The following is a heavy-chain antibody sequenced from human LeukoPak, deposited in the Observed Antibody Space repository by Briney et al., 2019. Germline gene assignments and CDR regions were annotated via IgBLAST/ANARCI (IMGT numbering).Heavy chain of an antibody. CDR1: GFTFSSYT. CDR2: ISSTRSHI. CDR3: ARASSGSYSPFDY. Sequence: PGGSLRLSCAASGFTFSSYTMNWVRQAPGKGLQWVSSISSTRSHIYYADSVKGRFTISRDNAENSLYLQMDSLRAEDTAVYYCARASSGSYSPFDYWGQGTLVPVSS. D-gene: IGHD3-10*01. V-gene: IGHV3-21*01. J-gene: IGHJ4*02.